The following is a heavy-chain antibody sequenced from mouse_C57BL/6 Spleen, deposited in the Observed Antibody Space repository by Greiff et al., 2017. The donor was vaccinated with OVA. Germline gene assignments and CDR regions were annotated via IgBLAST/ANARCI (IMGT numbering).Heavy chain of an antibody. V-gene: IGHV2-6-1*01. Sequence: VKLMESGPGLVAPSQSLSITCTVSGFSLTSYGVHWVRQPPGKGLEWLVVIWSDGSTTYNSALKSRLSISKDNSKSQVFLKMNSLQTDDTAMYYCARHVSEYYYGSSYGYFDVWGTGTTVTVSS. CDR3: ARHVSEYYYGSSYGYFDV. J-gene: IGHJ1*03. CDR1: GFSLTSYG. CDR2: IWSDGST. D-gene: IGHD1-1*01.